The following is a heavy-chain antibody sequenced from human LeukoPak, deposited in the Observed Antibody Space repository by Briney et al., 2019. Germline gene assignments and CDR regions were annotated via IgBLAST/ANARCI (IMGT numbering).Heavy chain of an antibody. D-gene: IGHD5-18*01. CDR1: GGSISSYY. J-gene: IGHJ5*02. CDR3: AKYISAMAEGWIDP. Sequence: ETLSLTCTVSGGSISSYYWSWVRQAPGKGLEWVSAISGSGGSTYYADSVKGRFTISRDNSKNTLYLQMNSLRAEDTAVYYCAKYISAMAEGWIDPWGQGTLVTVSS. V-gene: IGHV3-23*01. CDR2: ISGSGGST.